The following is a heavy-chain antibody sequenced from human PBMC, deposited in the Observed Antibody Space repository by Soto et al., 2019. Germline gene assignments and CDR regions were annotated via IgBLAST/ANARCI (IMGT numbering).Heavy chain of an antibody. CDR3: ARDTSTMIQARGES. J-gene: IGHJ4*02. D-gene: IGHD3-22*01. V-gene: IGHV1-18*01. CDR2: ISAYNGNT. CDR1: GYTFSIYG. Sequence: QVQLVQSGAKVKKPGASLKVSCKASGYTFSIYGISWVRQAPGQGLEWMGWISAYNGNTNYAQKFQARVTMTTARAASTAHMALRSLRSDATAVYFCARDTSTMIQARGESRGQGTIITVTA.